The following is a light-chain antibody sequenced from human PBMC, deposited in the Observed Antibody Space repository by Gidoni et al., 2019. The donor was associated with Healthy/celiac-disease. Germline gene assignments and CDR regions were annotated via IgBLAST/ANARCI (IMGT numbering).Light chain of an antibody. CDR3: QQSYSTLP. Sequence: DIQMTQSPSSLSASVGDRVTITCRASQSISSYLNWYQQKPGKAPKLLIYAASSLQSRVPSRFSGSGSGTDFTLTISSLQPEDFATYYCQQSYSTLPFAGGTKVEIK. CDR1: QSISSY. V-gene: IGKV1-39*01. CDR2: AAS. J-gene: IGKJ4*01.